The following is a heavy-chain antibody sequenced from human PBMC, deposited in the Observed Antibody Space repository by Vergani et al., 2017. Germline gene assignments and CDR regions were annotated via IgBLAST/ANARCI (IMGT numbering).Heavy chain of an antibody. CDR2: IYYSGST. Sequence: QLQLQESGPGLVKPSETLSLTCTVSGGSISSSSYYWGWIRQPPGKGLEWIGSIYYSGSTNYNPSLKSRVTISVDTSKNQFSLKLSSVTAADTAVYYCARGGRIWEQLGNWGQGTLVTVSS. CDR3: ARGGRIWEQLGN. D-gene: IGHD6-6*01. V-gene: IGHV4-39*07. CDR1: GGSISSSSYY. J-gene: IGHJ4*02.